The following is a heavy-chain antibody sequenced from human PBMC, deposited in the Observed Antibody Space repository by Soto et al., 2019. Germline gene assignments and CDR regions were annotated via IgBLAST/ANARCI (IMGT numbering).Heavy chain of an antibody. Sequence: SETLSLTCTVSGGSISSRSYYWGWVRQPPGKGLEWIGTIYYSGSTSYNSSLKSRVNISVDTSKNQFSLKMSSVTAADTAVYYCARQNPLSGYGYGLGGYYFDYWGQGTMVTVYS. J-gene: IGHJ4*02. V-gene: IGHV4-39*01. CDR2: IYYSGST. CDR1: GGSISSRSYY. CDR3: ARQNPLSGYGYGLGGYYFDY. D-gene: IGHD5-18*01.